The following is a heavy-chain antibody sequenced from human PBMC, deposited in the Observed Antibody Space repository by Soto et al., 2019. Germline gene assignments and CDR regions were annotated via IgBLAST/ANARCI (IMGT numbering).Heavy chain of an antibody. V-gene: IGHV4-31*03. J-gene: IGHJ4*02. CDR1: GGSSSSGGYC. CDR3: ARVRGGGATFHF. D-gene: IGHD1-26*01. CDR2: IYYSGST. Sequence: PLETLSLTCTVSGGSSSSGGYCWSWIRQHPGKGLEWIGYIYYSGSTYYNPSLKSRVTISVDTSKNQFSLKLSSVTAADTAVYYCARVRGGGATFHFWGPGTLVTVSS.